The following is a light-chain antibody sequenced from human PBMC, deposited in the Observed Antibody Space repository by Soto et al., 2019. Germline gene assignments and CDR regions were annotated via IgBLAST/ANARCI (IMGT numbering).Light chain of an antibody. CDR3: QQYHRYST. Sequence: DIQMTQSPSTLPASVGDRVTITCRASQSISAWLAWYQQKPGKAPNLLIYDVSTLDSGVPSRFSGSASGTEFTLTISSLESDDFATYYCQQYHRYSTFGQGTKVDIK. CDR2: DVS. V-gene: IGKV1-5*01. CDR1: QSISAW. J-gene: IGKJ1*01.